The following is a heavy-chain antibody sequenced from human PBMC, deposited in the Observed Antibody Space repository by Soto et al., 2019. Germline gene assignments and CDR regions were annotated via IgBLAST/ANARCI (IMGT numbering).Heavy chain of an antibody. V-gene: IGHV1-69*02. CDR2: IIPILGIA. D-gene: IGHD3-16*02. CDR3: AVISYSAAEQYYYYYMDV. J-gene: IGHJ6*03. Sequence: SVKVSCKASGGTFSRYTISWVRQAPGQGLEWMGRIIPILGIANYAQKFQGRVTITADKSTSTAYMELSSLRSEDTAVYYCAVISYSAAEQYYYYYMDVWGKGTTVTVSS. CDR1: GGTFSRYT.